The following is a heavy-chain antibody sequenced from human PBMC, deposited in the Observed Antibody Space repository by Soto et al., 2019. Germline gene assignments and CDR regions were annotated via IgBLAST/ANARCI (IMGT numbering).Heavy chain of an antibody. CDR2: ISSSSVYT. CDR3: ARDAPDDSSSTAYYYYGMDV. CDR1: GFTFSDYY. D-gene: IGHD6-6*01. J-gene: IGHJ6*02. Sequence: QVQLVESGGGLVKPGGSLRLSCAASGFTFSDYYMSWIRQAPGKGLEWVSYISSSSVYTNYADSVRGRFTISRDNAKNSLYLQMNSLRAEDTGVYYCARDAPDDSSSTAYYYYGMDVWGRETTVTVSS. V-gene: IGHV3-11*06.